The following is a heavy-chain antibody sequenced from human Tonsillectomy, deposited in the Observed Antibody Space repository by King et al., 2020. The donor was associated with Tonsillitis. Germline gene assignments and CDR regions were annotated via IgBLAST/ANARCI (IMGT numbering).Heavy chain of an antibody. CDR3: ATGVRNKRLNYYDSSGITWGFDY. D-gene: IGHD3-22*01. CDR2: FDPEDGET. Sequence: QLVQSGAEVKKPGASVKVSCKVSGYTLTELSMHWVRQAPGKGLEWMGGFDPEDGETIYAQKFQGRVTMTEDTSTDTAYMELSSRRSEDTAVYYCATGVRNKRLNYYDSSGITWGFDYWGQGTLVTVSS. CDR1: GYTLTELS. V-gene: IGHV1-24*01. J-gene: IGHJ4*02.